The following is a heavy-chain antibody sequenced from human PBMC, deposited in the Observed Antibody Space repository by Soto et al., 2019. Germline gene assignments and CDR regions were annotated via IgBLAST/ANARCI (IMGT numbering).Heavy chain of an antibody. CDR1: GYAFTTYG. Sequence: QVHLVQSGAEVNKPGASVKVSCQASGYAFTTYGITWVRQAPGQGLELLGWISAHTGHTNNAQKPQGRVTVTRDTSTITAYMELRSLRSDDTDVYYCARGKYGDYWGQGALVTVSS. J-gene: IGHJ4*02. D-gene: IGHD2-2*01. V-gene: IGHV1-18*01. CDR2: ISAHTGHT. CDR3: ARGKYGDY.